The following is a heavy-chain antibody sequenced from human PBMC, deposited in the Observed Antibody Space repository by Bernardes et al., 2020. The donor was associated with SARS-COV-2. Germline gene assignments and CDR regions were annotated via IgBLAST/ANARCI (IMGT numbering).Heavy chain of an antibody. CDR1: GYTFTGYY. J-gene: IGHJ4*02. Sequence: ASVKVSCKASGYTFTGYYMHWVRQAPGQGLEWMGWINPNSGGTNYAQKFQGRVTMTRDTSISTAYMELSRLRSDDTAVYYCARDSQFSGYGDYWGQGTLVTVSS. CDR3: ARDSQFSGYGDY. CDR2: INPNSGGT. V-gene: IGHV1-2*02. D-gene: IGHD5-12*01.